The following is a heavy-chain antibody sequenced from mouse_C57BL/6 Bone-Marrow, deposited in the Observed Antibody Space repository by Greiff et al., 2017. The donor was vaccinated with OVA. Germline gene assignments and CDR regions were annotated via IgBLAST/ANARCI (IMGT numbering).Heavy chain of an antibody. CDR3: ARRGYYDYDVDYFDY. D-gene: IGHD2-4*01. V-gene: IGHV1-64*01. Sequence: VQLQQPGAELVKPRASVKLSCKASGYTFTSYWMHWVKQRPGQGLEWIGMIHPNSGSTNYNEKFKSKATLTVDKSSSTAYMQLSSLTSEDSAVYYWARRGYYDYDVDYFDYWGQGTTLTVSS. CDR1: GYTFTSYW. CDR2: IHPNSGST. J-gene: IGHJ2*01.